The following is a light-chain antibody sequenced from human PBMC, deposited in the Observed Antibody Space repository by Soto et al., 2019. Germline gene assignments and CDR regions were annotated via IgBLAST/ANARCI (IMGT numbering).Light chain of an antibody. Sequence: DIQMSQSPSSLSASVGDRLTITCRVSQNITTYLNWYQQKPGEVPKLLIYVTSSLQSGVPSRFSGGGSGTDFTLTISSLQAEDFATYYCQQTYGTPYTFGQGTKVDIK. V-gene: IGKV1-39*01. CDR1: QNITTY. J-gene: IGKJ2*01. CDR3: QQTYGTPYT. CDR2: VTS.